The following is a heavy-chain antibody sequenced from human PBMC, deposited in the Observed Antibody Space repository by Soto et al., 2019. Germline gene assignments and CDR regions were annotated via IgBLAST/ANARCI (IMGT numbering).Heavy chain of an antibody. Sequence: QVQLQESGPGLVKPSQTLSLTCSVSGYSMRIGGYYWSWIRQLPGKGLEWSGYIYYSGSTNYNPFVKRLVNISVDTSKNQFSRRLSSVTAADTAVYYCARGKGSGRARDWFDTWGQGTRVTVSS. J-gene: IGHJ5*02. CDR1: GYSMRIGGYY. V-gene: IGHV4-31*01. CDR2: IYYSGST. D-gene: IGHD3-10*01. CDR3: ARGKGSGRARDWFDT.